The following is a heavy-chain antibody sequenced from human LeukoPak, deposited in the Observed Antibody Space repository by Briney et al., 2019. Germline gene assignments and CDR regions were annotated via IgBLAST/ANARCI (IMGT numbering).Heavy chain of an antibody. D-gene: IGHD3-16*01. CDR3: ARGQENYVWGSYAPPIGY. CDR2: VYNTGTT. V-gene: IGHV4-61*02. J-gene: IGHJ4*02. Sequence: SETLSLTCTFSGGSINNDVYYWAWIRQPAGKGLEWIGRVYNTGTTNYNPSLKSRVTISIDTSNDQFSLKVSSVTAADTAVYYCARGQENYVWGSYAPPIGYWGQGTLVTVSS. CDR1: GGSINNDVYY.